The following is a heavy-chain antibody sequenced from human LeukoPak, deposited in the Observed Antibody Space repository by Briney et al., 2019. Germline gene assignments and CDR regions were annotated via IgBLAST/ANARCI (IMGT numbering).Heavy chain of an antibody. CDR2: ISAYNGNT. V-gene: IGHV1-18*01. J-gene: IGHJ5*02. CDR3: ARAPGRPELLGWFDP. CDR1: GYTFTSYG. Sequence: ASVKVSCKASGYTFTSYGISWVRQAPGQGLEWMGWISAYNGNTNYAQKLQGRVTMTTDTSTSTAYMELRSLRSDDTAVYYCARAPGRPELLGWFDPWGQGTLVTVSS. D-gene: IGHD1-14*01.